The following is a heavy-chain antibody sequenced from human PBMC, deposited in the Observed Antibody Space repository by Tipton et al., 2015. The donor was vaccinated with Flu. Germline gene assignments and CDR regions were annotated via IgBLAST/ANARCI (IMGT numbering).Heavy chain of an antibody. J-gene: IGHJ4*02. Sequence: SLRLSCAASGFTFSRCGMSWVRQAPGRGLEWVAGFSDTGGKTYFADSVKGRFSMSRDNFKNTLYLQMSSLRAADTAVYYCAKVIPELVAGLDFWGQGTLVTVSS. CDR2: FSDTGGKT. V-gene: IGHV3-23*01. D-gene: IGHD6-19*01. CDR3: AKVIPELVAGLDF. CDR1: GFTFSRCG.